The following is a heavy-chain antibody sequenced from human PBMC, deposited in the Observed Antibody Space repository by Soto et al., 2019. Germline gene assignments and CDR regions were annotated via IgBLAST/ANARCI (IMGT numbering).Heavy chain of an antibody. D-gene: IGHD6-19*01. CDR1: GGTFSSYA. V-gene: IGHV1-69*01. J-gene: IGHJ3*02. CDR2: IIPIFGTA. CDR3: ARDRGYSSCWYARFFDI. Sequence: QVQLVQSGAEVKKPGSSVKVSCKASGGTFSSYAISWVRQAPGQGREWMGGIIPIFGTANYAQKFQGRVTNTDDESTSTDYMELSSLRSEDTAVYYCARDRGYSSCWYARFFDIWGQGTMVPVSS.